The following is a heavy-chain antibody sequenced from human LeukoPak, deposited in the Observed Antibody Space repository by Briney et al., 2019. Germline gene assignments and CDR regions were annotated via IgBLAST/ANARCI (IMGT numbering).Heavy chain of an antibody. Sequence: PGGSLRLSCAASGFTLSSYSMNGVPQAPGKGLEWVSSISSSSSYIYYADSVKGRFTISRDNAKNSLYLQMNSLRAEDTAVYYCAREDGGSSTSFDYWGQGTLVTVSS. CDR1: GFTLSSYS. D-gene: IGHD2-2*01. CDR3: AREDGGSSTSFDY. CDR2: ISSSSSYI. J-gene: IGHJ4*02. V-gene: IGHV3-21*01.